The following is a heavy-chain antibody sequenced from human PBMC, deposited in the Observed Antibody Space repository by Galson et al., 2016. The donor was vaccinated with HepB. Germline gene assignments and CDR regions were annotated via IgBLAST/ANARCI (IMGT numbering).Heavy chain of an antibody. CDR2: INGDSGYT. CDR3: ARDYPGSSGKVGTFDI. V-gene: IGHV3-23*01. CDR1: GFTFSSFA. J-gene: IGHJ3*02. Sequence: SLRLSCAASGFTFSSFAMAWVRQAPGKGLEWVSAINGDSGYTYYADSVKGRFTISRDNSRNTLYVQMNNLRAEDTAVYYCARDYPGSSGKVGTFDIWGQGTMVAVSS. D-gene: IGHD6-19*01.